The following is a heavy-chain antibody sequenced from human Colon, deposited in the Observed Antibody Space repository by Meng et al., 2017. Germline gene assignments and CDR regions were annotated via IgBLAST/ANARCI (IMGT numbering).Heavy chain of an antibody. CDR2: INHSGST. Sequence: QVQLPQWGAGLLKPSETLSLPCAVCGGSFSGYYWSWIRQPPGKGLEWIGEINHSGSTNYNPSLKSRVTISVDTSKNQFSLKLSSVTAADTAVYYCARSLGYYDYVWGSYPPGYWGQGTLVTVSS. J-gene: IGHJ4*02. CDR3: ARSLGYYDYVWGSYPPGY. CDR1: GGSFSGYY. D-gene: IGHD3-16*01. V-gene: IGHV4-34*01.